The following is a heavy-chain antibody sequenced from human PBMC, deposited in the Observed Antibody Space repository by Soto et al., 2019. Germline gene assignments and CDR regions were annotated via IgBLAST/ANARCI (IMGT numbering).Heavy chain of an antibody. V-gene: IGHV3-23*01. Sequence: EVQLLESGGGLVQPGGSLRLSCAASGFTFSSYAMSWVRQAPGKGLGGVAAISGSGGSTYYADAVKGRFTISRDNSKNTLYLQMNSLRAEDTAVYYCAKGDIVVVAADFDYWGQGTLVTVSS. CDR2: ISGSGGST. CDR1: GFTFSSYA. J-gene: IGHJ4*02. CDR3: AKGDIVVVAADFDY. D-gene: IGHD2-2*01.